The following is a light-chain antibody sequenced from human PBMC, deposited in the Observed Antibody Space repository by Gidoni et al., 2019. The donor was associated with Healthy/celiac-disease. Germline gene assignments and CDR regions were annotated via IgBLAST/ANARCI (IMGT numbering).Light chain of an antibody. J-gene: IGKJ3*01. CDR3: KKYNSAPRT. CDR1: QGISNY. Sequence: DIQMTQSPSSLSASVGDRVTITCRASQGISNYLAWYQQKPGKVPKLLIYAASTFQSGVPSRFSGSGYWTDFTITISSLQPEVVATYYCKKYNSAPRTFGPGTKVDIK. CDR2: AAS. V-gene: IGKV1-27*01.